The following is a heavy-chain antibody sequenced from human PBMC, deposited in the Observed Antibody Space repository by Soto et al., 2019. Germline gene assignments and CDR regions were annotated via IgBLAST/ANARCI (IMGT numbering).Heavy chain of an antibody. V-gene: IGHV1-8*01. J-gene: IGHJ6*02. D-gene: IGHD6-13*01. Sequence: QVQLVQSGAEVKKPGASVKVSCKASGYTFTSYDINWVRQATGQGLEWMGWMNPNSGNTGYAQKLQGRVTMTRNTSISTAYMELSSLRSEDTAVYYCARVRIAAARGVYYYYGMDVWGQGTTVTASS. CDR3: ARVRIAAARGVYYYYGMDV. CDR2: MNPNSGNT. CDR1: GYTFTSYD.